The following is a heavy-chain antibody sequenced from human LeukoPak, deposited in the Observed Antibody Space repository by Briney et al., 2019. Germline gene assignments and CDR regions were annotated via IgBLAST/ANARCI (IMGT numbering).Heavy chain of an antibody. D-gene: IGHD3-10*01. V-gene: IGHV3-23*01. J-gene: IGHJ4*02. CDR2: ISGRGGGT. CDR1: GFTFSSYA. CDR3: ASAGRWITMLPY. Sequence: GGSLRLSCAGSGFTFSSYAMSGVRQARGRGREGVSAISGRGGGTYYADSVKGRFTSSRDNSKNTLYLQMNTLRAEPTAVYYCASAGRWITMLPYWGQGTLVTVSS.